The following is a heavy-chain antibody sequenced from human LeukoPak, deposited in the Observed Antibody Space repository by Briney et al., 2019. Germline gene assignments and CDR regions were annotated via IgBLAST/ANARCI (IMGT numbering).Heavy chain of an antibody. CDR1: GFTFSSYA. V-gene: IGHV3-30-3*01. D-gene: IGHD6-13*01. Sequence: GGSLRLSCAASGFTFSSYAMHWVRQAPGKGLEWVALISYDGSNKYYADSVKGRFTISRDSSMNTLYLQMNSLRADDTAVYYCARVGRSSSRYYNYYMDVWGKGTTVTVSS. CDR3: ARVGRSSSRYYNYYMDV. J-gene: IGHJ6*03. CDR2: ISYDGSNK.